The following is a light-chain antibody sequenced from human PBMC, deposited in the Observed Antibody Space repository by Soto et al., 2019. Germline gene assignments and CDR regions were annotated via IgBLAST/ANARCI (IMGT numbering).Light chain of an antibody. Sequence: EIVLTQSPATLSLSPGERATLSCRASQSVSSYLAWYQQKPAQAPRLLIYDASSRATGIPARFSGSGSETDFTLTITSLEPEDFAVYYCQQRSNWPSTFGGGTKVEI. V-gene: IGKV3-11*01. CDR3: QQRSNWPST. CDR2: DAS. J-gene: IGKJ4*01. CDR1: QSVSSY.